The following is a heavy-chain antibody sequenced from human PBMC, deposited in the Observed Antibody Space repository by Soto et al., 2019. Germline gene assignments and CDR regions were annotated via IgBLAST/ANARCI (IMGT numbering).Heavy chain of an antibody. CDR2: MNPDSGKT. CDR1: GYTFTSYD. J-gene: IGHJ6*03. Sequence: ASVKVSCKASGYTFTSYDINWVRQAPGQGLEWMGWMNPDSGKTGYAQKFQGRVTMTRDTSINTVYMELSSLRSDDTAVYYGARVYGYYYYYMDVWGKGTTVAVAS. D-gene: IGHD2-8*01. V-gene: IGHV1-8*01. CDR3: ARVYGYYYYYMDV.